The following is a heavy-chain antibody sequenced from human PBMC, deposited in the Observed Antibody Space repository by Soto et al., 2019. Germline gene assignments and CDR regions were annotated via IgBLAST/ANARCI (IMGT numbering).Heavy chain of an antibody. Sequence: SETLSLTCAVYGGSFSGYYWSWIRQPPGKGLEWIGEINHSGSTNYNPSLKSRVTISVDTSKNQFSLKLGSVTAADTAVYYCARGGYCTNGVCFLPVSYYYYGMDVWGQGTTVTVSS. CDR3: ARGGYCTNGVCFLPVSYYYYGMDV. D-gene: IGHD2-8*01. V-gene: IGHV4-34*01. J-gene: IGHJ6*02. CDR1: GGSFSGYY. CDR2: INHSGST.